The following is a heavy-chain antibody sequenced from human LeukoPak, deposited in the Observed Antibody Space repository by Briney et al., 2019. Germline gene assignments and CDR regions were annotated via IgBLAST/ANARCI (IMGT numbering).Heavy chain of an antibody. CDR2: IRSKAYGGTT. D-gene: IGHD5-24*01. CDR1: GFTFGDYA. Sequence: GGSLRLSCTASGFTFGDYAMSWVRQAPGKGLEWVGFIRSKAYGGTTEYAASVKGRFTISRDDSKSIAYRQMNSLKTEDTAVYSCAVGRLLQLLNYWYRGNLVRVSS. V-gene: IGHV3-49*04. CDR3: AVGRLLQLLNY. J-gene: IGHJ4*02.